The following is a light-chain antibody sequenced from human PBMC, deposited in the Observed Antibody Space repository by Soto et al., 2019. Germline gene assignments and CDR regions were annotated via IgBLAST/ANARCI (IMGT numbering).Light chain of an antibody. V-gene: IGLV2-14*01. Sequence: QSALTQPASVSGSPGQSITISCTGTSSDVGAYNSVCWYQHNPGKAPKLMIHDVSIRPSGASNRFSGSKSGNTASLTISGLQAEDEADYYCSSYTTSSTLVFGTGTQLTV. CDR3: SSYTTSSTLV. CDR2: DVS. J-gene: IGLJ1*01. CDR1: SSDVGAYNS.